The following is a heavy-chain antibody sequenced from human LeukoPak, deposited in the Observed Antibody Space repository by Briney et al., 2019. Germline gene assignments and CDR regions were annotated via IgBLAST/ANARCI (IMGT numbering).Heavy chain of an antibody. CDR3: VRRGGCSGGSCYSLYFDY. V-gene: IGHV4-34*01. Sequence: PSETLSLTCAVYGGSFSGYYWGWIRQPPGKGLEWIATIYYSGSTYYNPSLNSRVTISVDTSKNQFSLKLTSVTAADTAVYYCVRRGGCSGGSCYSLYFDYWGQGTLVTVSS. CDR1: GGSFSGYY. J-gene: IGHJ4*02. CDR2: IYYSGST. D-gene: IGHD2-15*01.